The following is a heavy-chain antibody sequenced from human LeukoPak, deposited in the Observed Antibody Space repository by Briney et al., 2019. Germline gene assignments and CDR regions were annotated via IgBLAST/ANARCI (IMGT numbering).Heavy chain of an antibody. CDR1: GGSFSGYY. D-gene: IGHD5-24*01. Sequence: SETLSLTCAVYGGSFSGYYWSWIRQPPGKGLEWIGEINHSGSTNYNPSLKSRVTISVDTSKNKFSLKLSSVTAADTAVYYCARGDGYNPYWGQGTLVTVSS. V-gene: IGHV4-34*01. J-gene: IGHJ4*02. CDR3: ARGDGYNPY. CDR2: INHSGST.